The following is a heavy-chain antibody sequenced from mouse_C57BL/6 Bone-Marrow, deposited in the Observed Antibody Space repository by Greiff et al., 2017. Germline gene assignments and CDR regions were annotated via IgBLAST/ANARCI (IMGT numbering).Heavy chain of an antibody. CDR1: GFTFSSYA. CDR2: ISDGGSYT. Sequence: EVKLVESGGGLVKPGGSLKLSCAASGFTFSSYAMSWVRQTPGKRLEWVATISDGGSYTYYPDNVKGRFTISRDNAKNNLYLQMSHLKSEDAAMYDCARGWLLRDYAMDYWGKGTSVTVSS. V-gene: IGHV5-4*03. D-gene: IGHD2-3*01. CDR3: ARGWLLRDYAMDY. J-gene: IGHJ4*01.